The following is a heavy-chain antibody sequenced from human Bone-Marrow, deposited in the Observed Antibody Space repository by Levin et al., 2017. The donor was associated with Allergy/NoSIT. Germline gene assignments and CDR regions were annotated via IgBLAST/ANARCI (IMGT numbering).Heavy chain of an antibody. D-gene: IGHD2-21*02. Sequence: GGSLRLSCAGPGFTFSSHWMHWVRQAPGKGLVWVSRISSDGSSTSYADSVKGRFTISRDYAKNTLFLQMNSLRAEDTAVYYCTSSSHCGGDCYSYWGQGTLVTVSS. CDR3: TSSSHCGGDCYSY. CDR2: ISSDGSST. V-gene: IGHV3-74*01. J-gene: IGHJ4*02. CDR1: GFTFSSHW.